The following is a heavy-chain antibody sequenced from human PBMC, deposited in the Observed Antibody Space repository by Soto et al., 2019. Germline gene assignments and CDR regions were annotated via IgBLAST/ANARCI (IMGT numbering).Heavy chain of an antibody. V-gene: IGHV3-15*01. J-gene: IGHJ4*02. CDR2: VKSKTDGGTI. CDR1: GFTFSNAW. CDR3: IGTSSGSSMRFDY. D-gene: IGHD5-12*01. Sequence: EVQLVESGGGLVKPGGSLRLSCAASGFTFSNAWMTWVRQAPGKGLEWVGRVKSKTDGGTIDYAAPVKDRFTISRDDSKNTLYLQMNSLITEDTAVYYCIGTSSGSSMRFDYWGQGTLVTVSS.